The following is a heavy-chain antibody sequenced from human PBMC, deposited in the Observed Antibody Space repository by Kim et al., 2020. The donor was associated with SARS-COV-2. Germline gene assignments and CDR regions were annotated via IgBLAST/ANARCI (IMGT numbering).Heavy chain of an antibody. CDR3: ARAFERRFGELNWFDP. V-gene: IGHV4-31*03. D-gene: IGHD3-10*01. CDR1: GGSISSGGYY. J-gene: IGHJ5*02. CDR2: IYYSGST. Sequence: SQTLSLTCTVSGGSISSGGYYWSWIRQHPGKGLEWIGYIYYSGSTYYNPSLKSRVTISVDTSKNQFSLKLSSVTAADTAVYYCARAFERRFGELNWFDPWGQGTLVTVSS.